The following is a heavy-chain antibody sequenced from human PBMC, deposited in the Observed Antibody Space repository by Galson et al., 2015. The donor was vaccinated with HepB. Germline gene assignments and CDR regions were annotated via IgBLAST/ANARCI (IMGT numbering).Heavy chain of an antibody. CDR1: GFSLTTSGMR. J-gene: IGHJ4*02. CDR2: IDWENDD. CDR3: ARSFASGWADWFDY. Sequence: PALVKPTQTLTLTCTFSGFSLTTSGMRVSWIRQPPGKALEWLARIDWENDDFYSTSLKTRLTISKDTSKSQVVLKMTNMDPADTATYYCARSFASGWADWFDYWGQGTLVTVSS. D-gene: IGHD6-19*01. V-gene: IGHV2-70*04.